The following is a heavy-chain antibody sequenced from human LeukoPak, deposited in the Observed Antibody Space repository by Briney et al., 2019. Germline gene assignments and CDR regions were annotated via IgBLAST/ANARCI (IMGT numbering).Heavy chain of an antibody. J-gene: IGHJ4*02. V-gene: IGHV4-39*01. D-gene: IGHD3-9*01. CDR2: IYYSGST. CDR3: ARHGYDTLTGYYSLFDY. Sequence: PSETLSLTCTVSGGSISSSSYYWGWIRQPPGKGLEWIGSIYYSGSTYYNPSLKSRVTISVDTSKNQFSLKLSSVTAAGTAVYYCARHGYDTLTGYYSLFDYWGREPWSPSPQ. CDR1: GGSISSSSYY.